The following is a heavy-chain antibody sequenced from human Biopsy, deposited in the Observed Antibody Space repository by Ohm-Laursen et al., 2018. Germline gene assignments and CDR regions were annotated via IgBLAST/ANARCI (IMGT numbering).Heavy chain of an antibody. V-gene: IGHV4-59*07. J-gene: IGHJ5*01. CDR3: ARVRGGFLEWFDY. CDR1: GDSMGTYY. CDR2: IYYSGTT. D-gene: IGHD3-3*01. Sequence: SDTLSLTCTVFGDSMGTYYWSRLRQPPGQVMEWIASIYYSGTTHKNPTLKSRVTISVDTSQGLLSLDLSSVTAADTAVYYCARVRGGFLEWFDYWGQGTLVTVSS.